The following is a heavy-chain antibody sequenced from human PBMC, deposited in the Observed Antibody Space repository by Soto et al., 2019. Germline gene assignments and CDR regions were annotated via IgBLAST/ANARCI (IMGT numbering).Heavy chain of an antibody. CDR1: GGSISSYY. V-gene: IGHV4-59*13. D-gene: IGHD5-12*01. CDR3: AGHIVATHYFDY. J-gene: IGHJ4*02. CDR2: IYYSGST. Sequence: PSETLSLTCTVSGGSISSYYWSWIRQPPGKGLEWIGYIYYSGSTNYNPSLKSRVTISVDTSKNQFSLKLSSVTAADTAVYYCAGHIVATHYFDYWGQGTQVTVPQ.